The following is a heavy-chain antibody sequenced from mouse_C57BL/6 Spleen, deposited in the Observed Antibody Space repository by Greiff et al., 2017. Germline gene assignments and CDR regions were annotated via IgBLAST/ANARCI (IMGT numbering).Heavy chain of an antibody. CDR1: GYAFTSYW. CDR2: IHPNSGST. V-gene: IGHV1-64*01. CDR3: ARATVVATDY. D-gene: IGHD1-1*01. J-gene: IGHJ2*01. Sequence: QVQLQQPGAELVKPWASVKLSCKASGYAFTSYWMHRVQQRPGQGLEWIGMIHPNSGSTHYNEKFEIKATLTVDKSSSTAYMQLSSLTSEDSAVYYCARATVVATDYWGKGTTLTVAS.